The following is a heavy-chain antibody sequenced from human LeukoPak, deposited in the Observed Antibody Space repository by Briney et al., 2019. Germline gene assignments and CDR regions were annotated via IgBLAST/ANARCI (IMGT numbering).Heavy chain of an antibody. Sequence: SETLSLTCTVSGGSISSYYWSWIRQPPGKGLEWIGYIYYSGSTNYNPSLKSRVTISVDTSKNQFSLKLSSVTAADTAVYYCARENSYYHCFDYWGQGTLVTVSS. CDR2: IYYSGST. D-gene: IGHD3-10*01. CDR1: GGSISSYY. V-gene: IGHV4-59*01. J-gene: IGHJ4*02. CDR3: ARENSYYHCFDY.